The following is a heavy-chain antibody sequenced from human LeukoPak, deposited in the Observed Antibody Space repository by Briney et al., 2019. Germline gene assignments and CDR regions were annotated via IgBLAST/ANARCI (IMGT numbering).Heavy chain of an antibody. CDR1: GFTFSSYS. V-gene: IGHV3-21*01. CDR2: ISSGSSYI. CDR3: ARARNTAMVFGGSLDY. Sequence: GGSLRLSRATSGFTFSSYSMNWVRQAPGKGLEWVSSISSGSSYIYYADSVKGRFTISRDNAKNSLFLQMNSLRAEDTAVYYCARARNTAMVFGGSLDYWGQGTLVTVSS. J-gene: IGHJ4*02. D-gene: IGHD5-18*01.